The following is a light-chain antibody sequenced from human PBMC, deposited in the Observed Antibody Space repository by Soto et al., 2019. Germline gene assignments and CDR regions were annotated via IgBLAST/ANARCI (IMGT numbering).Light chain of an antibody. CDR3: GSYTPSRFYV. J-gene: IGLJ1*01. CDR1: SSDVGDYNY. CDR2: DVS. Sequence: QSALTQPASVSGSPGQSITISCTGTSSDVGDYNYVSWYQQHPGKAPKLMIFDVSNRPSGVSNRFSGSKSGNTASLTISGLQAEDVAEYYCGSYTPSRFYVFGTGTKLPVL. V-gene: IGLV2-14*01.